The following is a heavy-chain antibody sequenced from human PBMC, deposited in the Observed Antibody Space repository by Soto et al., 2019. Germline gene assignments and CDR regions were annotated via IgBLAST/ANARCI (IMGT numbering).Heavy chain of an antibody. D-gene: IGHD5-12*01. Sequence: EVQLVESGGGLVKPGGSLRLSCVASGFTFSRYSINWFRQAPGKGLEWVSSISSGGNTKSYANSVKGRFTISRDNAKNSLYLAMNCLRPEDTAVYYCASVAYWGQGTLVTVSS. V-gene: IGHV3-21*06. CDR2: ISSGGNTK. J-gene: IGHJ4*02. CDR3: ASVAY. CDR1: GFTFSRYS.